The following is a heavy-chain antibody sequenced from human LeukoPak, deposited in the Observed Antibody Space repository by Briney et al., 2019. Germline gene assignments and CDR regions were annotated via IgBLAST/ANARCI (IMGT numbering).Heavy chain of an antibody. Sequence: SETLSLTCAVYGESLSGFYWSWIRQPPGKGLELIGEINHSGSTNYNVSLKSRVTLSIDTSKNQFSLKLNSVTAADTAVYYCARDNTVDDFWSGYSSYYFDYWGQGTLVTVSS. D-gene: IGHD3-3*01. J-gene: IGHJ4*02. CDR1: GESLSGFY. V-gene: IGHV4-34*01. CDR2: INHSGST. CDR3: ARDNTVDDFWSGYSSYYFDY.